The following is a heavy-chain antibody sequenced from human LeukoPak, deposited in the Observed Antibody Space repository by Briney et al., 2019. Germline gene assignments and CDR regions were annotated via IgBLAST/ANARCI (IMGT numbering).Heavy chain of an antibody. CDR1: GGPMSSSTYY. J-gene: IGHJ6*02. Sequence: SSETLSLTCTVSGGPMSSSTYYWGWIRQPPGKGLEWIGIIYYSGTTHYNPSLKSRVTIFSDMSQSQFSLRLTSVTAADTAMYYCARGILGYSDISAEWDYFSYGMDVWGQGTTVTVSS. CDR3: ARGILGYSDISAEWDYFSYGMDV. V-gene: IGHV4-39*07. D-gene: IGHD3-9*01. CDR2: IYYSGTT.